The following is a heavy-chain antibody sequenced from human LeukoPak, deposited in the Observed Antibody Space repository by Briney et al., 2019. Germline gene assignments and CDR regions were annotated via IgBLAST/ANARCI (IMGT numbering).Heavy chain of an antibody. V-gene: IGHV4-59*01. CDR3: VRARDMAFDI. CDR1: GGSIRGNA. D-gene: IGHD2-21*02. CDR2: IYDNGIT. J-gene: IGHJ3*02. Sequence: SETLSLTCTVSGGSIRGNAWSWIRQPPGQGLVWIGNIYDNGITIHNPSLKSRVTISLDTSNQFSLRLRSVTAADTAVYYCVRARDMAFDIWGQGTMVTVS.